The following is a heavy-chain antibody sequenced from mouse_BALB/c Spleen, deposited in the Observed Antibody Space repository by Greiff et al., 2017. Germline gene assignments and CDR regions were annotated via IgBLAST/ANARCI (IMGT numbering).Heavy chain of an antibody. D-gene: IGHD2-4*01. CDR3: TREGLRRGYYYAMDY. Sequence: EVKLVESGGGLVQPGGSMKLSCVASGFTFSNYWMNWVRQSPEKGLEWVAEIRLKSNNYATHYAESVKGRFTISRDDSKSSVYLQMNNLRAEDTGIYYCTREGLRRGYYYAMDYWGQGTSVTVSS. CDR2: IRLKSNNYAT. CDR1: GFTFSNYW. J-gene: IGHJ4*01. V-gene: IGHV6-6*02.